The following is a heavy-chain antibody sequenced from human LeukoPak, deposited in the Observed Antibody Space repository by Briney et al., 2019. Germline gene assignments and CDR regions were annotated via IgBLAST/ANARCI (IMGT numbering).Heavy chain of an antibody. CDR1: GGSISSYY. V-gene: IGHV4-59*01. Sequence: PSETLSLTCTVSGGSISSYYWSWIRQPPGKGLEWIGYIYYSGSTNYNPSLKSRVTISVDTPKNQFSLKLSSVTAADTAVYYCARGRLGYSSGWGYWGQGTLVTVSS. CDR3: ARGRLGYSSGWGY. J-gene: IGHJ4*02. D-gene: IGHD6-19*01. CDR2: IYYSGST.